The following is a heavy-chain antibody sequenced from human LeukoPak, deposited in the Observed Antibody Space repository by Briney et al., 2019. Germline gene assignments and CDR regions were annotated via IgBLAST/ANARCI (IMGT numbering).Heavy chain of an antibody. V-gene: IGHV5-51*01. CDR3: ARQTAMGRSGDY. J-gene: IGHJ4*02. CDR1: GSSFTSYW. D-gene: IGHD5-18*01. CDR2: IDPSDSET. Sequence: GESLKISCKASGSSFTSYWIGWVRQLPGKGLEWMGVIDPSDSETRYTPSFQGQVTISVDKSLTPSDLQWNSLKASGTAMYYCARQTAMGRSGDYWGQGTLVTVSS.